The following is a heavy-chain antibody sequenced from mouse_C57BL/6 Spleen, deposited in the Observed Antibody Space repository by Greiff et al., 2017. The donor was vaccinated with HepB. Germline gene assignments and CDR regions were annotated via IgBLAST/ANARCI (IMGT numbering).Heavy chain of an antibody. CDR1: GYSITSGYY. D-gene: IGHD1-1*01. CDR3: ARAHYYGSSYGAYFDY. Sequence: EVKLMESGPGLVKPSQSLSLTCSVTGYSITSGYYWNWIRQFPGNKLEWMGYISYDGSNNYNPSLKNRISITRDTSKNQFFLKLNSVTTEDTATYYCARAHYYGSSYGAYFDYWGQGTTLTVSS. CDR2: ISYDGSN. V-gene: IGHV3-6*01. J-gene: IGHJ2*01.